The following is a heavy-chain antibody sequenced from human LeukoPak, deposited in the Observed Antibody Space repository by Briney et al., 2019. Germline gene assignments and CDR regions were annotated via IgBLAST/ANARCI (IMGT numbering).Heavy chain of an antibody. V-gene: IGHV4-61*01. CDR2: LYASESP. J-gene: IGHJ4*02. CDR1: GAFLTNPTYY. CDR3: ARFKSGGWSYFDT. D-gene: IGHD4-23*01. Sequence: SQTLSLSCTVSGAFLTNPTYYQWSWIRQAPGKGLELIGSLYASESPKINPSLRSRVTLSLDTSKNQFSLGLRSVTPEDSAVYYCARFKSGGWSYFDTWGQGIPVTVSS.